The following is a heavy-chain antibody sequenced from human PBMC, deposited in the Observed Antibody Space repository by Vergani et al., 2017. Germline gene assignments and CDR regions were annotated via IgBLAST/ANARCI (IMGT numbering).Heavy chain of an antibody. Sequence: QVQLVQSGAEVKKPGSSVKVSCKASGGTFRSYAISWVRQAPGQGLEWMGRIIPIFGTANYAQKFQGRVTITADESTSTAYMELSSLRSEDTSVYYCAGSGRDGYNSSWFDPWGQGTLVTVSS. CDR2: IIPIFGTA. CDR3: AGSGRDGYNSSWFDP. V-gene: IGHV1-69*18. D-gene: IGHD5-24*01. J-gene: IGHJ5*02. CDR1: GGTFRSYA.